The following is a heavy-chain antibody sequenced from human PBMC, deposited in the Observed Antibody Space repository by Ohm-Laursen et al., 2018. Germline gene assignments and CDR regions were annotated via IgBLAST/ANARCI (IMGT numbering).Heavy chain of an antibody. CDR2: IIPIFGTA. CDR3: AGVVTYYDFWSGYYPFDY. V-gene: IGHV1-69*13. D-gene: IGHD3-3*01. Sequence: VASVKVSCKASGGTFSSYAISWVRQAPGQGLEWMGGIIPIFGTANYAQKFQGRVTITADESTSTAYMELSSLRSEDTAVYYCAGVVTYYDFWSGYYPFDYWGQGTLVTVSS. CDR1: GGTFSSYA. J-gene: IGHJ4*02.